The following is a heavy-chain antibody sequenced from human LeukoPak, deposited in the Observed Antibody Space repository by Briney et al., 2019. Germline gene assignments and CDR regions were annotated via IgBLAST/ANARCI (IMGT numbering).Heavy chain of an antibody. V-gene: IGHV1-46*01. CDR3: ARDPSGVAIDY. D-gene: IGHD3-10*01. CDR1: GYTFTSYY. Sequence: VASVKVSFKASGYTFTSYYMHWVRQAPGQGLEWMGIINPSGGSTSYAQKFQGRVTMTRDTSTSTVYMELSSLGSEDTAVYYCARDPSGVAIDYWGQGTLVTVSS. CDR2: INPSGGST. J-gene: IGHJ4*02.